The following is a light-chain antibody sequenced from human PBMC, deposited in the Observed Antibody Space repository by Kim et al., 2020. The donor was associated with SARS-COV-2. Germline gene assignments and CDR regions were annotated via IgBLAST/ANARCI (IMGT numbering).Light chain of an antibody. CDR2: GAS. J-gene: IGKJ2*01. V-gene: IGKV3-20*01. CDR1: QSISSST. CDR3: QRFGSSPLMFT. Sequence: PGERATLSYRARQSISSSTLTWYQQKPGQAPRLLIYGASTRASGIPDRFSGTGSGTDFTLTISRLEAEDFVVYYCQRFGSSPLMFTFGQGTKLEI.